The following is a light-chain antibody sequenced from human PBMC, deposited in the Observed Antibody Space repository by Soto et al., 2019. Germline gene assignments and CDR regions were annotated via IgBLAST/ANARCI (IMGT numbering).Light chain of an antibody. CDR1: QSISSY. CDR2: DAS. J-gene: IGKJ1*01. V-gene: IGKV1-5*01. Sequence: DIQMTQSPSPLSASVGDRVTITCRSSQSISSYLAWYQQKPGKAPKLLIYDASTLQSGVPSRYSGRGSGTEFTLTISSLQPDDFATYYCQQYDSYSSKTFGQGTKVDIK. CDR3: QQYDSYSSKT.